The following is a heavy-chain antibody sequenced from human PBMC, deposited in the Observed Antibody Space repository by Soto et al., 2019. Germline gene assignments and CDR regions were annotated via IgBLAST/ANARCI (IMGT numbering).Heavy chain of an antibody. CDR2: IYSSGSA. CDR1: GGSISSGDYY. CDR3: ARVGMAGKTYYYYGMDV. J-gene: IGHJ6*02. V-gene: IGHV4-31*02. Sequence: SETLSLTCTVSGGSISSGDYYWSWIRQRPGKGLEWIGHIYSSGSAYYNPSLKSRVTISLHTSKNQFSLRLTSVTAADTAMYYCARVGMAGKTYYYYGMDVWGQGTTVTVSS. D-gene: IGHD6-19*01.